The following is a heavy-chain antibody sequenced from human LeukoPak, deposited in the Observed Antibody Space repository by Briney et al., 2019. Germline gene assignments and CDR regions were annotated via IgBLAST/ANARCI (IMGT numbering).Heavy chain of an antibody. Sequence: SETLSLTCTVSGYSISSGYYWGWIRQPPGKGLEWIGSIYHSGSTYYNPSLKSRLTISVDTSKNQFSLKLSSVTAADTAVYYCARVAIITSFDYWGQGTLVTVSS. CDR1: GYSISSGYY. CDR3: ARVAIITSFDY. J-gene: IGHJ4*02. V-gene: IGHV4-38-2*02. CDR2: IYHSGST. D-gene: IGHD3-9*01.